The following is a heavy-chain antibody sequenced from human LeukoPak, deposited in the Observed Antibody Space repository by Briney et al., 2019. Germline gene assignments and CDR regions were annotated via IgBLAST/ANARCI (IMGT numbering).Heavy chain of an antibody. Sequence: GGSLRLSCAASGFTFSSYWMHWVRQPPGKGLVWVSRISSDGSSTSYADSVKGRFTTSRDNAKNTLYLQMNSLRAEDTAVYYCARNLPPRVRFDPWGQGTLVTVSS. CDR1: GFTFSSYW. CDR3: ARNLPPRVRFDP. CDR2: ISSDGSST. V-gene: IGHV3-74*01. J-gene: IGHJ5*02.